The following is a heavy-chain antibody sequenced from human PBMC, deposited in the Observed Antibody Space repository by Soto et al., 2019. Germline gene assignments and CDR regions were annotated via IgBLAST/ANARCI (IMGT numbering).Heavy chain of an antibody. Sequence: QVRLQESGPGLVKPSETLSLSCLVSGDSVGNGPYYWSWIRQSPGEGLEWIVYIYYSGSTNVNPALESRVNISLDVPKNQFFLELRSVTAADAAVYFCARVGSSCHGGVCYYYYGLGVWGQGTTVAISS. CDR2: IYYSGST. V-gene: IGHV4-61*01. CDR3: ARVGSSCHGGVCYYYYGLGV. J-gene: IGHJ6*02. D-gene: IGHD4-17*01. CDR1: GDSVGNGPYY.